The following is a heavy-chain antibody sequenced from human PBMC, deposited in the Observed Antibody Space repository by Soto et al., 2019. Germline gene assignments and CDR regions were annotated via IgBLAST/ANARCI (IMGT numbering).Heavy chain of an antibody. Sequence: GASVKVSCKASGGTFSSYAISWLRQAPGQGLEWMGGIIPIFGTANYAQKFQGRVTITADESTSTAYMELSSLRSENTAVYYCARDGVDTAMVSHWFDPWGQGTLVTVSS. CDR1: GGTFSSYA. CDR2: IIPIFGTA. J-gene: IGHJ5*02. V-gene: IGHV1-69*13. CDR3: ARDGVDTAMVSHWFDP. D-gene: IGHD5-18*01.